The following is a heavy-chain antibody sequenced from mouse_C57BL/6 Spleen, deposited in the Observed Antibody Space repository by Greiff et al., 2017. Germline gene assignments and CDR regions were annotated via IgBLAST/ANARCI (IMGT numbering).Heavy chain of an antibody. Sequence: VQLQQSGAELVKPGASVKLSCTASGFNIKDYYMHWVKQRPEQGLEWIGRIDPEDGETKYATKFQGKATITADTSSNTAYLQLSSLTSEDTAVYYGARIYYGNYGGTGYWGQGTTLTVSS. J-gene: IGHJ2*01. CDR1: GFNIKDYY. D-gene: IGHD2-1*01. CDR3: ARIYYGNYGGTGY. V-gene: IGHV14-2*01. CDR2: IDPEDGET.